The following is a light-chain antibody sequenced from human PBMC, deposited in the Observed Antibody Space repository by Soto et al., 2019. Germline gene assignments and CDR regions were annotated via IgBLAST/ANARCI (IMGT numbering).Light chain of an antibody. CDR1: SSDVGSYNL. V-gene: IGLV2-23*01. J-gene: IGLJ2*01. CDR2: EGS. CDR3: CSYVGSSTGV. Sequence: QSALTKPASVSGSPGQSITISCTGTSSDVGSYNLVSWYQQHPGKAPKLMIYEGSKRPSGVSNRFSGSKSGNTASLTISGLQAEDEADYYCCSYVGSSTGVFGGGTKLTVL.